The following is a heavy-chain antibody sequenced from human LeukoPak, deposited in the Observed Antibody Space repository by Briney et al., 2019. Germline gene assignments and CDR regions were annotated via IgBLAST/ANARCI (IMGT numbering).Heavy chain of an antibody. V-gene: IGHV3-11*01. CDR2: ISGSGSTT. Sequence: GGSLRLSCAASGFTFSDYYMSWIRQAPGKGLEWVSYISGSGSTTYNADSVKGRFTISRDNAKNSLYLQMNSLRVEDTAVYYCAREEGGDCSRTSCYTSSWGQGTQVTVST. D-gene: IGHD2-2*02. CDR1: GFTFSDYY. CDR3: AREEGGDCSRTSCYTSS. J-gene: IGHJ4*02.